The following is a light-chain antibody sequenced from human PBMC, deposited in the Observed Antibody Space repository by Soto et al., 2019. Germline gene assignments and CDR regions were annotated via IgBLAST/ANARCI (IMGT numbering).Light chain of an antibody. CDR1: SSDVGGYNY. CDR2: DVS. J-gene: IGLJ1*01. Sequence: QSALTQPASVSGSPGQSITISCTGTSSDVGGYNYVSWYQQHPGKAPKLMIYDVSNRPSGVSXRFXGSKSGNTAXLTXSGLQTEDESDYYCSSYTGSSTYVFGTGTKLTVL. V-gene: IGLV2-14*03. CDR3: SSYTGSSTYV.